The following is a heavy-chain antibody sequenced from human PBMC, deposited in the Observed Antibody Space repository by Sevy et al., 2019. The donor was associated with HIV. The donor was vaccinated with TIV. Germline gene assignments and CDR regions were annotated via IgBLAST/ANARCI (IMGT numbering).Heavy chain of an antibody. CDR2: IRYDGSTK. V-gene: IGHV3-30*02. J-gene: IGHJ3*02. CDR1: GFTFRSYG. Sequence: GGSLRLTCAASGFTFRSYGMHWVRQAPGKGLEWVAFIRYDGSTKYYADSVKGRFTISRDNSKNTSYLQMNSLRGDDTSLYYCAKGLGMVQGALLSDDIWGQGTMVTVSS. D-gene: IGHD3-10*01. CDR3: AKGLGMVQGALLSDDI.